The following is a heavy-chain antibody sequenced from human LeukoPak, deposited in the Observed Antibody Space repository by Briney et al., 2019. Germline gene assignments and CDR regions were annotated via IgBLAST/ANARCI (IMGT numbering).Heavy chain of an antibody. CDR2: IWYDGSNK. J-gene: IGHJ4*02. V-gene: IGHV3-33*01. CDR3: ARLRGVNIDY. CDR1: GFTFSSNG. D-gene: IGHD3-10*01. Sequence: PGRSLSLSCAASGFTFSSNGMLWVRRAPGKGLEWVALIWYDGSNKYYADSVKGRFTISRDNSRNTLYLQMNSLRDEDTAVYYCARLRGVNIDYWGQGTLVTVSS.